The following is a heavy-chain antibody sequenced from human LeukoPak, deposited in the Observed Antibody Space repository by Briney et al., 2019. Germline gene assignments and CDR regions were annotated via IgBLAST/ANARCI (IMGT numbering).Heavy chain of an antibody. CDR1: GFTFSSYD. D-gene: IGHD3-16*01. J-gene: IGHJ4*02. CDR2: ISRSANTI. CDR3: ASGGLFGDY. Sequence: PGGSLRLSCAASGFTFSSYDMNWVRQVPGKGLEWVSFISRSANTIYYADSVKGRFTISRDNAKSSLYLQMNSLRTEDTAIYYCASGGLFGDYWGQGTLVTVSS. V-gene: IGHV3-48*03.